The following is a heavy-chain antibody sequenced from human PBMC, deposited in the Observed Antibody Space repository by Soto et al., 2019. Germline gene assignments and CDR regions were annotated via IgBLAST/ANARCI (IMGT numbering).Heavy chain of an antibody. CDR1: GGSVSSGRYY. J-gene: IGHJ4*02. CDR3: ARYGSGSGWL. D-gene: IGHD6-19*01. Sequence: QVQLQESGPGLVKPSETLSLTCTVSGGSVSSGRYYWSWIRQPPGKGLEWIGYIYYTGSTKYNPYLKSRVTISVDTSKNQFSLKLSSMTAADTAVYYCARYGSGSGWLWGQGTLVTVSS. CDR2: IYYTGST. V-gene: IGHV4-61*01.